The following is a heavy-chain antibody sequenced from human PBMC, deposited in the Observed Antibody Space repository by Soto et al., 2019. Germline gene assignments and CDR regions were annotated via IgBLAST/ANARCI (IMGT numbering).Heavy chain of an antibody. CDR2: SYSGGTT. J-gene: IGHJ4*02. CDR3: AKVAKSGVVIEYFDS. D-gene: IGHD3-3*01. Sequence: HPGGSLRLSCAASGFTVSRNYVSWVRQAPGKGLAWVSLSYSGGTTDYADSVKGRFTVSRDNSKNTVYVQMNSLRVEDTAVYYCAKVAKSGVVIEYFDSWGQGSVVTVSS. V-gene: IGHV3-53*01. CDR1: GFTVSRNY.